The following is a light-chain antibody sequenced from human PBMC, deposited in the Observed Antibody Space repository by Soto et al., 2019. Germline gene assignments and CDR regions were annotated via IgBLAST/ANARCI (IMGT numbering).Light chain of an antibody. V-gene: IGKV1-5*01. Sequence: DIQVTNSPPPPSASVGDICTRSSSARQTISPWMAWYQQKPGKAPKLLVYDASTLQSGVASRFSGSGSGTEFTLIISGLQPDDSATYYCQQYTNTNNPWMFGQGTKVDIK. CDR1: QTISPW. J-gene: IGKJ1*01. CDR2: DAS. CDR3: QQYTNTNNPWM.